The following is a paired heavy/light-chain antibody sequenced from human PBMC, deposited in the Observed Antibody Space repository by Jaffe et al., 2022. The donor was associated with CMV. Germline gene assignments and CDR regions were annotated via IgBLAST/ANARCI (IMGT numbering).Heavy chain of an antibody. CDR3: AREYCNSNSCYSAFDY. D-gene: IGHD2-2*01. V-gene: IGHV3-21*01. Sequence: EVQLVESGGGLVKPGGSLRLSCAASGFTFSHYNMNWVRQAPGKGLEWVSYISSGGTYTYYADSLKGRFTISRDNAKNSLYLQMNSLRADDTAVYYCAREYCNSNSCYSAFDYWGQGTLVTVSS. CDR2: ISSGGTYT. J-gene: IGHJ4*02. CDR1: GFTFSHYN.
Light chain of an antibody. Sequence: QPVLTQSPSASASLGASVKLTCTLSSGHRTNAIAWHQQQPEKGPQYLMKINSDGSHNKGDGIPDRFSGSSSGAERYLTISSLQSEDEGDYYCQTWDTGIRVFGGGTKLIVL. J-gene: IGLJ3*02. CDR2: INSDGSH. V-gene: IGLV4-69*01. CDR1: SGHRTNA. CDR3: QTWDTGIRV.